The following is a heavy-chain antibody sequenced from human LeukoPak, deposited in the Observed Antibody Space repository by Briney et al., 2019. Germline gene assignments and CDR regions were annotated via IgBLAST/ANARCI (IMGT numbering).Heavy chain of an antibody. J-gene: IGHJ4*02. D-gene: IGHD1-26*01. CDR3: ARSVRRGFNFDY. CDR2: IYYGGST. CDR1: GVSISSSSYY. Sequence: PSETLSLTCTVSGVSISSSSYYWGWVRQPPGKGLEWVGSIYYGGSTYYNPSLKSRVTISVDTSKNQFSLKLRSVTAADTAVYYCARSVRRGFNFDYWGQGTLVTVSS. V-gene: IGHV4-39*01.